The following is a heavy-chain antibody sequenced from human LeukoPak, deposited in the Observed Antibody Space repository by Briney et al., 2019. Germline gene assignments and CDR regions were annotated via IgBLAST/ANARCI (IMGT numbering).Heavy chain of an antibody. CDR2: ISYDGSNK. Sequence: AGGSLRLSCAASGFTFSSYAMHWVRQAPGKGLEWVAVISYDGSNKYYADSVKGRFTISRDNSKNTLYLQMNSLRAEDTAVYYCAKAFGVGALDYWGQGTLVTVSS. J-gene: IGHJ4*02. V-gene: IGHV3-30*04. CDR3: AKAFGVGALDY. D-gene: IGHD3-3*01. CDR1: GFTFSSYA.